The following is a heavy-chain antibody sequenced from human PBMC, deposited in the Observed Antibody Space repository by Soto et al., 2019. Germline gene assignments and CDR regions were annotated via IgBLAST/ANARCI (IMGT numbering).Heavy chain of an antibody. V-gene: IGHV1-8*01. CDR3: ARERKFDFWRKGLDV. Sequence: QAQLVQSGAEVRKPGASVKVSCKASGYTFTTYDSNWVRQAPGQGLEWLGWMDPNRGSTGYALNFQGRITMTRNISRNTAHMELSSLQSEDTAVYYCARERKFDFWRKGLDVWGQGTTVTVSS. J-gene: IGHJ6*02. D-gene: IGHD3-3*01. CDR2: MDPNRGST. CDR1: GYTFTTYD.